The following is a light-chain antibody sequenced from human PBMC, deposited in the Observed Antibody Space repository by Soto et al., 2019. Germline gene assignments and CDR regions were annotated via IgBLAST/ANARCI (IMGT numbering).Light chain of an antibody. CDR3: SSYADNIPYV. J-gene: IGLJ1*01. Sequence: QSALTQPPSASGSPGQSVTISCIGTSSDVGGYNYVSWYQQHPGKAPKLMIYEVIKRPSGVPDRFSGSKSGNTASLTVSGLQAEDEADYYCSSYADNIPYVFGTGTKLTVL. V-gene: IGLV2-8*01. CDR1: SSDVGGYNY. CDR2: EVI.